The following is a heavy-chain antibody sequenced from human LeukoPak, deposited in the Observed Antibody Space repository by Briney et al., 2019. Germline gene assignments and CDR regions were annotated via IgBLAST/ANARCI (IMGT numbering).Heavy chain of an antibody. V-gene: IGHV3-15*01. CDR2: IKSKTDGGTT. Sequence: GGSLRLSCAASGFTFSNAWMSWVRQAPGKGLEWVGRIKSKTDGGTTDYAAPVKGRFTISRDGSKNTLYLQMNSLKTEDTAVYYCTTERGQGLLWFGAYMDVWGKGTTVTISS. CDR3: TTERGQGLLWFGAYMDV. CDR1: GFTFSNAW. J-gene: IGHJ6*03. D-gene: IGHD3-10*01.